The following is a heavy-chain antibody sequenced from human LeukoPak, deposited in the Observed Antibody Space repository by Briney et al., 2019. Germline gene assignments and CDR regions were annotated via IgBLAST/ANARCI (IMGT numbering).Heavy chain of an antibody. CDR1: GFTFSSYD. D-gene: IGHD3-22*01. V-gene: IGHV3-13*01. Sequence: GGSLRLSCAASGFTFSSYDMHWVRQATGKGLEWVSVIGTAGDTYYPGSVKGRFTISRENAKNSLYLQMNSLRAGDTAVYYCARGVDSSAALDYWAQGTLVTVSS. CDR3: ARGVDSSAALDY. J-gene: IGHJ4*02. CDR2: IGTAGDT.